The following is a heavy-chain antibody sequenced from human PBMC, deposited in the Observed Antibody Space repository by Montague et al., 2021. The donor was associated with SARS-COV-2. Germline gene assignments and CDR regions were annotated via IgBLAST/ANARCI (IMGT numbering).Heavy chain of an antibody. D-gene: IGHD4-11*01. Sequence: TLSLTCTVSGGSISSGGYYWSWIRQHPGKGLEWIGYIYYSGSTYYNPSLKSRVTISVDTSKNQFSLKLNAVTAADTAVYYCARVHTVRVYWFDPWGQGTLVTVSS. CDR2: IYYSGST. CDR3: ARVHTVRVYWFDP. CDR1: GGSISSGGYY. V-gene: IGHV4-31*03. J-gene: IGHJ5*02.